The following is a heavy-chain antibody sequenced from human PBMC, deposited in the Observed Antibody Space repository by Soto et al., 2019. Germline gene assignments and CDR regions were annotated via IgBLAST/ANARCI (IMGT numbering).Heavy chain of an antibody. Sequence: ASVKVSCKASGYTFTSYGISWVRQAPGQGLEWMGWISAYNGNTNYAQKFQGWVTMTRDTSISTAYMELSRLRSDDTAVYYCVRFGAGWFDPWGQGTLVTVSS. D-gene: IGHD3-10*01. CDR3: VRFGAGWFDP. V-gene: IGHV1-18*01. CDR1: GYTFTSYG. J-gene: IGHJ5*02. CDR2: ISAYNGNT.